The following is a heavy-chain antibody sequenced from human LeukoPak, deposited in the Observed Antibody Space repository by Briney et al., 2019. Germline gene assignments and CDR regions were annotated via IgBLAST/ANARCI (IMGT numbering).Heavy chain of an antibody. V-gene: IGHV4-59*01. CDR1: GGSISSYY. Sequence: SETLSLTCTVSGGSISSYYWSWIRQPPGKGLEWIGYIYYSGSTNYNPSLKSRVTISVDTSKNQFSLKLSSVTAADTAVYYCARPIHYGDYNYWGQGTLVTVSS. CDR3: ARPIHYGDYNY. D-gene: IGHD4-17*01. J-gene: IGHJ4*02. CDR2: IYYSGST.